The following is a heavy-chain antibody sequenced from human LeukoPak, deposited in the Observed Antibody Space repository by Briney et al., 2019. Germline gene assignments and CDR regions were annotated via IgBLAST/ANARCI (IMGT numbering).Heavy chain of an antibody. D-gene: IGHD5-24*01. J-gene: IGHJ4*02. CDR2: INPNNGGT. CDR1: GYTFTGYY. V-gene: IGHV1-2*02. CDR3: ARGDRWLQPLAAFDY. Sequence: ASVKVSCKASGYTFTGYYMHWVRQAPGQGLEWMGWINPNNGGTNYAQKFQGRVTMTRDTSISTAYMELSRLRSDDTAVYYCARGDRWLQPLAAFDYWGQGTLVTVSS.